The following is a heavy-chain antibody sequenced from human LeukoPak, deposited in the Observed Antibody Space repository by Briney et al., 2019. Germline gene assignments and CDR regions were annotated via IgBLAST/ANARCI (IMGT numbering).Heavy chain of an antibody. V-gene: IGHV4-39*01. D-gene: IGHD1-26*01. CDR2: IYYSGSA. Sequence: PSETLSLTCTVSGGSISSFIYYWGWIRQPPGKGLQWIGSIYYSGSAYYNPSLKSRVTISVDTSKSQFSLNLSSVTDAGTAVYYCARGSGSYYRSWFDPWGQGTLVTVSS. J-gene: IGHJ5*02. CDR3: ARGSGSYYRSWFDP. CDR1: GGSISSFIYY.